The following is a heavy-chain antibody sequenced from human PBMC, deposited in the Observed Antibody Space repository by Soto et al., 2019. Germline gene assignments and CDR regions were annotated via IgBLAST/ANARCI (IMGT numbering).Heavy chain of an antibody. CDR3: ARQSLSITMVRGVIGWFDP. D-gene: IGHD3-10*01. J-gene: IGHJ5*02. CDR2: IYYSGST. CDR1: GGSISSSSYY. Sequence: KPSETLSLTCTVSGGSISSSSYYWGWIRQPPGKGLEWIGSIYYSGSTYYNPSLKSRVTISVDTSKNQFSLKLSSVTAADTAVYYCARQSLSITMVRGVIGWFDPWGQGTLVTVSS. V-gene: IGHV4-39*01.